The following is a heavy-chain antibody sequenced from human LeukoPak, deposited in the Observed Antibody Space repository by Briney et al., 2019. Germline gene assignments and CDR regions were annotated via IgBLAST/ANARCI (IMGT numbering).Heavy chain of an antibody. CDR3: AKDPSRCSGGSCHFIPVYYFDY. J-gene: IGHJ4*02. Sequence: GGSLRLSCAASGFTFSSYGMHWVRQAPGKGLEWVAVISYDGSNKYYADSVKGRFTISRDNSKNTLYLQMNSLRAEDTAVYYCAKDPSRCSGGSCHFIPVYYFDYWGQGTLVTVSS. CDR1: GFTFSSYG. D-gene: IGHD2-15*01. V-gene: IGHV3-30*18. CDR2: ISYDGSNK.